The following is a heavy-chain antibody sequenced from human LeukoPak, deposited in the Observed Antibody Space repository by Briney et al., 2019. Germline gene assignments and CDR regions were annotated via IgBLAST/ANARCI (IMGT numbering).Heavy chain of an antibody. V-gene: IGHV3-9*01. D-gene: IGHD3-10*01. CDR2: ISCNSGSI. CDR1: GFTFDDYA. J-gene: IGHJ3*02. Sequence: GRSLRLSCAASGFTFDDYAMHWVRQAPGKGLEWVSGISCNSGSIGYADSVKGRFTISRDNAKNSLYLQMNSLRAEDTALYYCAKVGDYYGSGSYYKGAFDIWGQGTMVTVSS. CDR3: AKVGDYYGSGSYYKGAFDI.